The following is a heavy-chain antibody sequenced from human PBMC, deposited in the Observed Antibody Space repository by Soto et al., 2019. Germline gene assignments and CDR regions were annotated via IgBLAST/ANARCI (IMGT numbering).Heavy chain of an antibody. D-gene: IGHD5-18*01. CDR1: GFTFSSYA. Sequence: GGSLRLSCAASGFTFSSYAMGWVRQAPGKGLEWVSAISGSGGSTYYADSVKGRFTISRDNSKNTLYLQMNSLRAEDMAVYYCAKAYSYGSIDYWGQGTLVTVSS. CDR2: ISGSGGST. V-gene: IGHV3-23*01. J-gene: IGHJ4*02. CDR3: AKAYSYGSIDY.